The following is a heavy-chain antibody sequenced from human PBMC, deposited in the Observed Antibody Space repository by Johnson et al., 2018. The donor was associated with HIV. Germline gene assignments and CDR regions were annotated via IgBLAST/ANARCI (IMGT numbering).Heavy chain of an antibody. CDR2: IRYDGSNK. V-gene: IGHV3-33*08. J-gene: IGHJ3*02. CDR1: GFTFSSYG. D-gene: IGHD2-2*01. CDR3: AKADTMAGDAFDI. Sequence: VQLVESGGGVVQPGRSLRLSCAASGFTFSSYGMHWVRQAPGKGLEWVAFIRYDGSNKYYADSVKGRFTISRDNSKNTLYLQMNSLRVDDTAMYYCAKADTMAGDAFDIWGQGTMVTVSS.